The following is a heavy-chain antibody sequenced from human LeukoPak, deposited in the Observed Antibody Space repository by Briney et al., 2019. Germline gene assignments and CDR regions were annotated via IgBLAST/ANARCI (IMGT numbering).Heavy chain of an antibody. Sequence: SETLSLTCTVSGGSISSYCWSWIRQPAGKGLEWIGRIYTSGSTNYNPSLKSRVTMSVDTSKNQFSLKLSSVTAADTAVYYCARVPMYGSGSYEGDDAFDIWGQGTMVTVSS. V-gene: IGHV4-4*07. CDR3: ARVPMYGSGSYEGDDAFDI. J-gene: IGHJ3*02. D-gene: IGHD3-10*01. CDR2: IYTSGST. CDR1: GGSISSYC.